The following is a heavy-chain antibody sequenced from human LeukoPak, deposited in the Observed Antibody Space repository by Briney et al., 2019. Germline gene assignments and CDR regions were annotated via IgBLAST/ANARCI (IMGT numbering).Heavy chain of an antibody. CDR1: GYTFTSYD. CDR3: ARDLREAGNRPTFDAFDI. J-gene: IGHJ3*02. CDR2: MNPNSGNT. V-gene: IGHV1-8*02. Sequence: ASVKVSCKASGYTFTSYDINWVRQATGQGLEWMGWMNPNSGNTGYAQKFQGRVTMTRDTSTSTVYMELNSLRYEDTAVYYCARDLREAGNRPTFDAFDIGGQGTMV. D-gene: IGHD6-19*01.